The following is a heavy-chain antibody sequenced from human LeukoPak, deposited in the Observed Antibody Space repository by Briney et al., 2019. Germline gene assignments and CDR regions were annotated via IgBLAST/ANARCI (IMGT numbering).Heavy chain of an antibody. V-gene: IGHV4-4*02. Sequence: SGTLSLTCAASGGSISSSNWWSWVRQPPGKGLEWIGEIYHSGSTNYNPSLKSRVTISVDTSKNQFSLKLSSVTAADTAVYYCARRDAVTIDYWGQGTLVTVSS. CDR2: IYHSGST. CDR3: ARRDAVTIDY. J-gene: IGHJ4*02. CDR1: GGSISSSNW. D-gene: IGHD6-19*01.